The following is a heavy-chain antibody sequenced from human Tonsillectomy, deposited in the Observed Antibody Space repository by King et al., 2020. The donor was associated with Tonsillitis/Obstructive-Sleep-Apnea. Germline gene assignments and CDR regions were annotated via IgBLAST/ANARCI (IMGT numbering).Heavy chain of an antibody. CDR2: IRGGGGST. Sequence: VQLVESGGGLVQPGGSLRLSCAASGFTFSSYAMSWVRQAPGKGLEWVSAIRGGGGSTYYADSVKGRFTISRDNSKNTLYLQMNSLRAEDTAVYYCAKWPYYVWGSYRYTFDYWGQGTPVTVSS. CDR1: GFTFSSYA. J-gene: IGHJ4*02. CDR3: AKWPYYVWGSYRYTFDY. V-gene: IGHV3-23*04. D-gene: IGHD3-16*02.